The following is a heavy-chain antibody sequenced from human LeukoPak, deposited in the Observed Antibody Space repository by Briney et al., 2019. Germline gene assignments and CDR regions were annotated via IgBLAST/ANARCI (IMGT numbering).Heavy chain of an antibody. J-gene: IGHJ6*02. CDR2: ISYDGSNK. Sequence: GGSLRLSCAASGFTFSSYAMHWVRQAPGKGLERVAVISYDGSNKYYADSVKGRFTISRDNSKNTLYLQMNSLRAEDTAVYYCARGPQSFRDKPQGYYYYGMDVWGQGTTVTVSS. CDR1: GFTFSSYA. CDR3: ARGPQSFRDKPQGYYYYGMDV. V-gene: IGHV3-30-3*01.